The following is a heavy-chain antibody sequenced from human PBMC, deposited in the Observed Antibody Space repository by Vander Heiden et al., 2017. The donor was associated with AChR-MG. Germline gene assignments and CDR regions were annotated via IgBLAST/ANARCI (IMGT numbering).Heavy chain of an antibody. V-gene: IGHV3-21*01. D-gene: IGHD3-10*01. J-gene: IGHJ4*02. Sequence: EVQLVESGGGLVKPGGSLRLSCAASGFTFSSYSMNWVRQAPGKGLEWVSSISSSSSYIYYADSGKGRFTISRDNAKNSLYLQMNSLRAEDTAVYYCAREGVVRGVIDYWGQGTLVTVSS. CDR2: ISSSSSYI. CDR3: AREGVVRGVIDY. CDR1: GFTFSSYS.